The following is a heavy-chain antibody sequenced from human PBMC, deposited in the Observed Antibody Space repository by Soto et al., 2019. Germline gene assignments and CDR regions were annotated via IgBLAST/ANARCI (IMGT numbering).Heavy chain of an antibody. V-gene: IGHV3-30*18. J-gene: IGHJ6*02. D-gene: IGHD3-22*01. CDR1: GFTFSSYG. CDR3: AKHYYDSSGYEPYYYYYYCMDV. CDR2: ISYDGSNK. Sequence: PGGSLSLSCAASGFTFSSYGMHWVRQAPGKGLEWVAVISYDGSNKYYADSVKGRFTISRDNSKNTLYLQMNSLRAEDTAVYYCAKHYYDSSGYEPYYYYYYCMDVWGQGTTVTVSS.